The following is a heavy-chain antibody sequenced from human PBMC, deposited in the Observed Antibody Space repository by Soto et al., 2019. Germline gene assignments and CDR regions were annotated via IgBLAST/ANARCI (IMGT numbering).Heavy chain of an antibody. CDR1: GFTFSSYG. J-gene: IGHJ4*02. CDR2: ISYDGNNK. Sequence: QVQLVESGGGVVQPGRSLRLSCAASGFTFSSYGMHWVRQAPGKGLEWVAVISYDGNNKYYADSVKGRFTISRDNSKNTLYLQMNSLRAEDTAVYYCAKSPVSVTTTRYFDYWGQGTLVTVSS. V-gene: IGHV3-30*18. D-gene: IGHD4-17*01. CDR3: AKSPVSVTTTRYFDY.